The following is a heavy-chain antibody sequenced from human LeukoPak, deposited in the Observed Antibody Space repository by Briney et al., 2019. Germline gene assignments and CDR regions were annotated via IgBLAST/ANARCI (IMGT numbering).Heavy chain of an antibody. Sequence: PSETLSLTCAVYGGSFSGYYWSWIRQPPGKGLEWIGEINHSGSTNYNPSLKSRVTISVDTSRNQVSLRLSSVTAADTAAYYCARQGSGGRSFDVWGQGTMVTVSS. CDR3: ARQGSGGRSFDV. CDR1: GGSFSGYY. J-gene: IGHJ3*01. CDR2: INHSGST. D-gene: IGHD1-26*01. V-gene: IGHV4-34*01.